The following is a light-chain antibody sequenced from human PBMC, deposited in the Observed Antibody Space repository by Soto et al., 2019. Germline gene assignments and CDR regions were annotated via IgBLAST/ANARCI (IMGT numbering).Light chain of an antibody. Sequence: SVLAQPASVSGSPGQSIAISCPGTNSDVGGYSYVSWYQQQPGKAPKLVISDVSNRPSGVSDRFSGSKSGNTASPTISGLQTEDEDDYYCASYTTSSTYVFGTGNKVTV. V-gene: IGLV2-14*01. CDR1: NSDVGGYSY. CDR3: ASYTTSSTYV. CDR2: DVS. J-gene: IGLJ1*01.